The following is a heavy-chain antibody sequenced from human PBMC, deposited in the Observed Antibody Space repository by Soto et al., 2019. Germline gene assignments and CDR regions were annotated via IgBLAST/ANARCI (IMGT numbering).Heavy chain of an antibody. Sequence: LKISCKASGYSFSFYWIGWVRQMPGKGLEWMAIMYPDDSDIRYSPSFEAHVTISADKSTSTAFLQWSSLKASDTAMYYCATAYVYDFENSNYYRDAFDIWGQGTLVTVSS. D-gene: IGHD3-22*01. V-gene: IGHV5-51*01. CDR2: MYPDDSDI. CDR3: ATAYVYDFENSNYYRDAFDI. J-gene: IGHJ3*02. CDR1: GYSFSFYW.